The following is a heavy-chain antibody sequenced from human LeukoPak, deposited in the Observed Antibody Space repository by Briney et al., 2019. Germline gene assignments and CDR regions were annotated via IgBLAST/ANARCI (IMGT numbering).Heavy chain of an antibody. J-gene: IGHJ5*02. V-gene: IGHV4-59*01. CDR1: GASISSYY. Sequence: PSETLSLTCTVSGASISSYYWSWVRQPPGKGLEWIGYISDSGSTNYNPSLKSRVTISVDTSKSQVSLKLTSVTAADTAVHYCATNLPGYSYGYWVAWGQGTLVTVSS. CDR2: ISDSGST. CDR3: ATNLPGYSYGYWVA. D-gene: IGHD5-18*01.